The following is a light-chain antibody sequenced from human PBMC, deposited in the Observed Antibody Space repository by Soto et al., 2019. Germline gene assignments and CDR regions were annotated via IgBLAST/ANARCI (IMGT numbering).Light chain of an antibody. V-gene: IGKV3-11*01. J-gene: IGKJ4*01. Sequence: EIVLTQSPATLSLSPGERATLSCRASQSVSSYLAWYQQKPGQAPRLLIYDASHRATGIPARFSGSGSGTDFTLTISSLEPEDFAVDYVQQRSNWPLTFGGGTKVEIK. CDR1: QSVSSY. CDR3: QQRSNWPLT. CDR2: DAS.